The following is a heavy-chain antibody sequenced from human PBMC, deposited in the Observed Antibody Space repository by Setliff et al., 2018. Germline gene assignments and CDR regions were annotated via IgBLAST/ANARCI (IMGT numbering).Heavy chain of an antibody. CDR2: INNYNVNT. Sequence: ASVKVSCKASGYTFTNYGINWVRQAPGQGLEWMGWINNYNVNTNYPQKFLGRVTMTTDTSTSTAYMELRSLRSDDTAIYYCARINFYVSSGYYYAPDYWGPGTLVTVSS. V-gene: IGHV1-18*01. CDR1: GYTFTNYG. D-gene: IGHD3-22*01. CDR3: ARINFYVSSGYYYAPDY. J-gene: IGHJ4*02.